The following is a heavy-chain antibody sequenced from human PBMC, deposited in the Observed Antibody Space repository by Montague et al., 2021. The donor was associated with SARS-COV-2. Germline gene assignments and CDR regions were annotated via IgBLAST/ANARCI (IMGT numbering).Heavy chain of an antibody. J-gene: IGHJ4*02. CDR3: AKDSGSGSDY. CDR1: GFTFSSYA. V-gene: IGHV3-23*01. D-gene: IGHD3-10*01. CDR2: ISGSGGST. Sequence: SLRLSCAASGFTFSSYAMSWVRQAPVKGLEWVSAISGSGGSTYYXDSVKGRFTISRDNSKNTLYLQMNSLRAEDTAVYYRAKDSGSGSDYWGQGTLVTVSS.